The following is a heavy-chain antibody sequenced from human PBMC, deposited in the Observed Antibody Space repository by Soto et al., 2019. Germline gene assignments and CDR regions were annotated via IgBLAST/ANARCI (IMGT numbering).Heavy chain of an antibody. V-gene: IGHV2-5*01. Sequence: SGPTLVNPTQTLTLTCTFSGFSLSTSGVGVGWIRQPPGKALEWLALIYWNDDKRYSPSLKRRLTITKDTSKNQVVPTMTNMDPVDTATYYCAQRDDYYDSSGYYFATWFDHRGQGNLVTVSS. CDR1: GFSLSTSGVG. CDR3: AQRDDYYDSSGYYFATWFDH. D-gene: IGHD3-22*01. CDR2: IYWNDDK. J-gene: IGHJ5*02.